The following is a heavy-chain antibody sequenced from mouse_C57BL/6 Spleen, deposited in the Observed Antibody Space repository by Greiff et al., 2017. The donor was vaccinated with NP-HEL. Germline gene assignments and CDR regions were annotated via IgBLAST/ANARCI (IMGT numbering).Heavy chain of an antibody. CDR1: GYTFTSYW. V-gene: IGHV1-61*01. D-gene: IGHD3-2*02. Sequence: VQLQQSGAELVRPGSSVKLSCKASGYTFTSYWMDWVKQRPGQGLEWIGNIYPSDSETHYNQKFKDKATLTVDKSSSTAYMQLSSLTSEDSAVYYCARRFLSSGYFAYWGQGTLVTVSA. J-gene: IGHJ3*01. CDR2: IYPSDSET. CDR3: ARRFLSSGYFAY.